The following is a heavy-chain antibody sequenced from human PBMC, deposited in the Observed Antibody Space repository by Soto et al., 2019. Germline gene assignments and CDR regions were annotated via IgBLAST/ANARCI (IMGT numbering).Heavy chain of an antibody. CDR3: ARIATIFGVFIIPEDYYYYMVV. Sequence: SETLSLTCTVSGGSISSYYWSWIRQPPGKGLEWIGYIYYSGSTNYNPSLKSRVTISVDTSKNQFSLKLSSVTAADTAVYYCARIATIFGVFIIPEDYYYYMVVRGKGTTVTVSS. CDR1: GGSISSYY. J-gene: IGHJ6*03. CDR2: IYYSGST. V-gene: IGHV4-59*12. D-gene: IGHD3-3*01.